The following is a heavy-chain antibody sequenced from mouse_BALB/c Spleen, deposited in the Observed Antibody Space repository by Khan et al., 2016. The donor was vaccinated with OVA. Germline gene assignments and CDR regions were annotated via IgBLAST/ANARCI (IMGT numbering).Heavy chain of an antibody. CDR1: GISITPGNYR. V-gene: IGHV3-5*02. J-gene: IGHJ1*01. CDR3: ARDYGSVYWYFDV. Sequence: EVKLEESGPGLVKPSQTVSLTCTVTGISITPGNYRWIWIRQFPGHKLEWIVNIYYSGTDTYNPFLTSRTTITNNTSKTQFLQEMNSLTAEATATYYCARDYGSVYWYFDVWSAGTTVTVSS. D-gene: IGHD1-1*01. CDR2: IYYSGTD.